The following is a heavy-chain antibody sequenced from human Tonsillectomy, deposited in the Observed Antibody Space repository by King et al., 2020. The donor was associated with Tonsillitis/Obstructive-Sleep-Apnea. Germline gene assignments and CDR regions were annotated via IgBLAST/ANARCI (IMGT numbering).Heavy chain of an antibody. CDR2: IYSGGST. J-gene: IGHJ6*02. CDR3: ARDPRGYRYGSYYGMDV. CDR1: GFTVSSNY. V-gene: IGHV3-53*01. Sequence: VQLVESGGGLIQPGGSLRLSCAASGFTVSSNYMNWVRQAPGQGLEWVSVIYSGGSTYYADSVKGRFTFSRDISKNTLYLQMNSLRAEDTAVYFCARDPRGYRYGSYYGMDVWGQGTTVTVSS. D-gene: IGHD5-18*01.